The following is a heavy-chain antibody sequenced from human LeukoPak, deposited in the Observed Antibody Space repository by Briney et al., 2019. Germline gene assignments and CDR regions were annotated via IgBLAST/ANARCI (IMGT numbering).Heavy chain of an antibody. Sequence: ASVKVSCKASGYTFTDYYMHWVRQAPGQGLEWMGIINPSGGSTSYAQKFQGRVTMTRDMSTSTVYMELSSLRSEDTAVYYCARLGPVKWELQSWFDPWGQGTLVTVSS. CDR2: INPSGGST. J-gene: IGHJ5*02. D-gene: IGHD1-26*01. CDR1: GYTFTDYY. CDR3: ARLGPVKWELQSWFDP. V-gene: IGHV1-46*01.